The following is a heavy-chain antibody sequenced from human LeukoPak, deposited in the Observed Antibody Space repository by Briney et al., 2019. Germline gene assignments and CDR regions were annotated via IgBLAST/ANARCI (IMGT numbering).Heavy chain of an antibody. CDR1: AFTVSNNY. CDR3: ARKTAAFDY. Sequence: GGSLRLSCAASAFTVSNNYMNWVRQAPGKGLEWVSIIYRDGTTYYADPVTGRFTISRDNSKHKLYLQINSQRAEDTAVYYCARKTAAFDYWGQGTLVTVSS. V-gene: IGHV3-53*01. CDR2: IYRDGTT. J-gene: IGHJ4*02. D-gene: IGHD6-25*01.